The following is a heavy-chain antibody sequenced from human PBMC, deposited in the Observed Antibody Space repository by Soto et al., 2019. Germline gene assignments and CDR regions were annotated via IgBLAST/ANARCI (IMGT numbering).Heavy chain of an antibody. CDR2: IWYDDK. V-gene: IGHV3-33*08. J-gene: IGHJ4*02. Sequence: GGSLRLSSASSGFTFRSYGMHWVRQAPGKGLEWVAVIWYDDKYYADSVKGRFTISRDNSKDTLYLQMNSLRAEDTAVYYCARDLVDSSGPFDYWGQGTLVTVSS. CDR1: GFTFRSYG. D-gene: IGHD3-22*01. CDR3: ARDLVDSSGPFDY.